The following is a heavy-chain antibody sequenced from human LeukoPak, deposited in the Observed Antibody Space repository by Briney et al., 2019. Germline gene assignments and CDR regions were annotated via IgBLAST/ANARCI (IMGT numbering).Heavy chain of an antibody. V-gene: IGHV3-15*01. Sequence: PGGSLRLSCAASGFTFSNAWMSWVRQAPGKGLEWVGRIKSKTEGGTTDYAAPVKGRFTISRDDSKNTLYLQMNSLKTEDTAVYYCTTARFGDFWTGYLPHAFDIWGQGTMVTVSS. CDR1: GFTFSNAW. J-gene: IGHJ3*02. D-gene: IGHD3/OR15-3a*01. CDR3: TTARFGDFWTGYLPHAFDI. CDR2: IKSKTEGGTT.